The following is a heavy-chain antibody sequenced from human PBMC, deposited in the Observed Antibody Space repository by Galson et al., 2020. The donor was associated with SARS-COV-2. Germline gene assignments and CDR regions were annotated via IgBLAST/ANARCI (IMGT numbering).Heavy chain of an antibody. D-gene: IGHD3-22*01. CDR1: EFTFSRYW. CDR3: ARDHTYYFDTSGYLDFHH. V-gene: IGHV3-7*01. CDR2: INQDGSET. Sequence: TGGSLRLSCAASEFTFSRYWMSWVRQAPGKGLEWVANINQDGSETYYVDSVKGRFTISRDNAENSLYLEMNSLRVEDTALYYCARDHTYYFDTSGYLDFHHWGQGTLVTVSS. J-gene: IGHJ1*01.